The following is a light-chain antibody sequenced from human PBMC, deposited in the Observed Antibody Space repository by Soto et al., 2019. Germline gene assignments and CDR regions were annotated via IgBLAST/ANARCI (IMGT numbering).Light chain of an antibody. V-gene: IGKV1-5*01. CDR2: DAS. CDR3: QQYKTWWT. J-gene: IGKJ1*01. Sequence: EIQITQAPCTLSASVGNTVNVTCRASEDVAKCLAWHQQKPGRAPEILISDASDLKSGVPSRFRGSGSGTDFTLSISGLQPDDSATYYCQQYKTWWTFGQGTKVDI. CDR1: EDVAKC.